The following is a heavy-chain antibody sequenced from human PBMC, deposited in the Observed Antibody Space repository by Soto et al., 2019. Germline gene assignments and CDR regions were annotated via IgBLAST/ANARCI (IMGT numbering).Heavy chain of an antibody. J-gene: IGHJ4*02. Sequence: EVQLVESGGGLVQPGGSLRLSCAASGFTFSSYWMSWVRQAPGKGLEGVANIKQDGSEKYYVDSVKGRFTISRDNAKNSLYLQMNSLRAEDTAVYYCARDVLLWFGDKEYWGQGTLVTVSS. CDR1: GFTFSSYW. CDR2: IKQDGSEK. V-gene: IGHV3-7*01. CDR3: ARDVLLWFGDKEY. D-gene: IGHD3-10*01.